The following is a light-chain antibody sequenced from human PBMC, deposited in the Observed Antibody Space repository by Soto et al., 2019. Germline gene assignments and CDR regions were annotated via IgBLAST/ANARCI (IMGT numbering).Light chain of an antibody. J-gene: IGKJ2*01. CDR2: GAS. CDR3: QQYYPAPPT. CDR1: QSFLSSSSNKNY. Sequence: EIVMTQSPDYLAVSLGERANINCKSNQSFLSSSSNKNYLAWYKQKIGQPPQLLRSGASNRQSGVPDRINGSGSRTDFTLTISSLQPEDLAVYHCQQYYPAPPTCGQGTKLGIQ. V-gene: IGKV4-1*01.